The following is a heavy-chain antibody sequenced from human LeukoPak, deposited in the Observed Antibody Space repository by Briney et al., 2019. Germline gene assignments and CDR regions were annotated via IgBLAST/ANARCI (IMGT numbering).Heavy chain of an antibody. CDR3: ARDPYSYGLFDY. CDR2: IYYSGST. CDR1: GGSISSYY. J-gene: IGHJ4*02. D-gene: IGHD5-18*01. V-gene: IGHV4-59*08. Sequence: SETLSLTCTVSGGSISSYYWSWIRQPPGKGLEWIGYIYYSGSTNYNPSLKSRVTISVDTSKNQFSLKLSSVTAADTAVYYCARDPYSYGLFDYWGQGTLVTVSS.